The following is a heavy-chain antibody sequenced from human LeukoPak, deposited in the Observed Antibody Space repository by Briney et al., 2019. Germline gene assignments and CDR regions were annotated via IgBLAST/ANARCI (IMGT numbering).Heavy chain of an antibody. CDR1: GGSFSGYY. D-gene: IGHD1-7*01. CDR2: INHSGST. Sequence: SETLSLTCAVYGGSFSGYYWSWIRQPPGKGLEWIGEINHSGSTNYNPSLKSRVTISVDTSKNQFSLKLSPVTAADTAVYYCASSWELFDYWGQGTLVTVSS. V-gene: IGHV4-34*01. J-gene: IGHJ4*02. CDR3: ASSWELFDY.